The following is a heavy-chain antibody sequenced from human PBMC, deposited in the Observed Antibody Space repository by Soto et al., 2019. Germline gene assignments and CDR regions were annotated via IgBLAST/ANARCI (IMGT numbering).Heavy chain of an antibody. CDR2: ISFDGSNE. D-gene: IGHD2-15*01. V-gene: IGHV3-30-3*01. CDR1: GFTFSSFA. J-gene: IGHJ3*02. CDR3: ARDQRYCSGGTCYSGHAFDI. Sequence: QVQVAESGGGVVQPGRSLRLSCAASGFTFSSFAIHWVRQAPGKGLEWVATISFDGSNEYYADSVKGRFTISRDNSKNTLSLQMNSLRGEDTAVYYCARDQRYCSGGTCYSGHAFDIWGQGTMVNVSS.